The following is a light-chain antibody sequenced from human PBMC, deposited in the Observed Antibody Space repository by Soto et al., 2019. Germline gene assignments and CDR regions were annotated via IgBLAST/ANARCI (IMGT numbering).Light chain of an antibody. J-gene: IGLJ2*01. CDR3: AAWDDTLSGLV. Sequence: QSVLTQPPSASGTPGQTVTISCSGRSSNIGSNYVYWYQQLPGTAPRLLMYRADQRPSGVPDRFSGSKSGTSASLAISGLRSGDEADYYCAAWDDTLSGLVFGGGTKVTVL. V-gene: IGLV1-47*01. CDR1: SSNIGSNY. CDR2: RAD.